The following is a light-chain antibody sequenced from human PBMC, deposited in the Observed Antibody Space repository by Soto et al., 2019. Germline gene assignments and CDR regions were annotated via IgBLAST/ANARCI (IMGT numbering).Light chain of an antibody. CDR1: QSISNY. J-gene: IGKJ5*01. CDR2: AAS. CDR3: QQSYRNPIT. Sequence: DIQMTQSASSLSASVGDRVTITCRASQSISNYLNWYQQKPGKGPNLLIHAASSLQSGVPPRFSGSGSGTDFTLTISSLQPEDFATYFCQQSYRNPITFGQGTRLEIK. V-gene: IGKV1-39*01.